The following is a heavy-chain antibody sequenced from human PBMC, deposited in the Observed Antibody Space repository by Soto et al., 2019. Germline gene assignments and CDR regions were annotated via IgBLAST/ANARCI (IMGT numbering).Heavy chain of an antibody. V-gene: IGHV3-15*07. CDR1: GFTFSNAW. D-gene: IGHD2-15*01. Sequence: EVQLVESGGGFVKPGGSLRLSCAASGFTFSNAWMNWVRQAPGKGLEWVGRIKSKTDGGTADYAAPVKGRFTISRDDSKNTLYLQMDSLITEDTAVYYCTTQNCSGGSCYSGYYYYGLDVWGQGTTVSVSS. CDR2: IKSKTDGGTA. CDR3: TTQNCSGGSCYSGYYYYGLDV. J-gene: IGHJ6*02.